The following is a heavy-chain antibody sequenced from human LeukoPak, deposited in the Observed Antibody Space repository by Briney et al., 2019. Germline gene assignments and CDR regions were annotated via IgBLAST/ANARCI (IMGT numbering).Heavy chain of an antibody. D-gene: IGHD5-24*01. V-gene: IGHV1-2*02. CDR2: INPNSGGT. CDR1: GYTFTGYY. J-gene: IGHJ3*02. CDR3: ARDRGGYNSPTPNAFDI. Sequence: ASVKVSCKASGYTFTGYYMHWVRQAPGQGLEWMGWINPNSGGTNYAQKFQGRVTMTRDTSISTAYMELSRLRSDDTAVYYCARDRGGYNSPTPNAFDIWGQGTMVTVSS.